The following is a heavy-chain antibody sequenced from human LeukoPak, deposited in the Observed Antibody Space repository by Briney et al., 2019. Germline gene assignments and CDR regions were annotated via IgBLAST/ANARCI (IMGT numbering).Heavy chain of an antibody. D-gene: IGHD6-19*01. Sequence: GSLRLFCAASGFTCSIYSMNWVRQAPGKGLEWVSSISSSSSYRYYADSVKGRFTMSRDNAKNSLYPQLNSLRAEHTAVYYCASRIAVGGSAPDWFDPWGQGTLATVSS. J-gene: IGHJ5*02. CDR3: ASRIAVGGSAPDWFDP. V-gene: IGHV3-21*01. CDR1: GFTCSIYS. CDR2: ISSSSSYR.